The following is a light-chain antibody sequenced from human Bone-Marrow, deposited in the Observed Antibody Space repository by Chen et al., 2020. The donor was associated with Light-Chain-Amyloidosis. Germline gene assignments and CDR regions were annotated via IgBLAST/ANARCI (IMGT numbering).Light chain of an antibody. CDR2: DVT. J-gene: IGLJ1*01. Sequence: QSALTQPPSASGSPGQSVTISPTGTSGDVGGYDYVSWYQQHPGKAPKLLIYDVTNRPSGVPDRFAGSKSGNTASLTVSGLQAEDEADYYCCSYAGSNNFYVFGTGTKVSVL. CDR3: CSYAGSNNFYV. V-gene: IGLV2-8*01. CDR1: SGDVGGYDY.